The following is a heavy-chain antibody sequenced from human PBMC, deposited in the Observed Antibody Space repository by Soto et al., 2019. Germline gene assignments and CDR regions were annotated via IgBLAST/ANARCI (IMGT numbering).Heavy chain of an antibody. CDR3: ARGSYYYDSSGYYHY. Sequence: SETLSLTCTVSGGSISSISNHYCSWIRLPPGKGLEWIGYISNSGYTSYNPSLKSRVIISVDTSKNQFSLKLSSVTAADTAVYYCARGSYYYDSSGYYHYWGQGTLVTVSS. CDR1: GGSISSISNHY. J-gene: IGHJ4*02. CDR2: ISNSGYT. D-gene: IGHD3-22*01. V-gene: IGHV4-61*05.